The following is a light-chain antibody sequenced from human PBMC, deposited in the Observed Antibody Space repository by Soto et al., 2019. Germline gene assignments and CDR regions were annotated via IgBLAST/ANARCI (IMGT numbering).Light chain of an antibody. CDR3: QQYNSYSKP. V-gene: IGKV1-5*01. CDR2: DAS. J-gene: IGKJ1*01. CDR1: QSISSW. Sequence: SQMTQYPSTLSASVGDRVTITCRASQSISSWLAWYQQKPGKAPKLLIYDASSLESGVPSRFSGSGSGTEFTLTISSLQPDDFATYYCQQYNSYSKPFGQVTKVDI.